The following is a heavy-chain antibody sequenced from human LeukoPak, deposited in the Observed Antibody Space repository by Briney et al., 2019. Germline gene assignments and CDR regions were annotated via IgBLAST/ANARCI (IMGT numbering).Heavy chain of an antibody. CDR3: ARGGYYGSGNDFRFDP. CDR2: IYYSGST. CDR1: GGSISSYY. D-gene: IGHD3-10*01. V-gene: IGHV4-59*01. J-gene: IGHJ5*02. Sequence: SETLSLTCTVSGGSISSYYWSWIRQPPGKGLEWIGYIYYSGSTNYKPSLKSRVTISVDTSKNQFSLKLNSVSAADTAVYYCARGGYYGSGNDFRFDPWGQGTLVTVSS.